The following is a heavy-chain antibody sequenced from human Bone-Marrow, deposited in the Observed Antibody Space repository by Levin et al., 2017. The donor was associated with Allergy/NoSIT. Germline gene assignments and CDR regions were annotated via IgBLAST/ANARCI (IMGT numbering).Heavy chain of an antibody. CDR3: ARDSGGKYYDFWSGYYQQIFDY. CDR2: ISSSSSYI. D-gene: IGHD3-3*01. V-gene: IGHV3-21*01. Sequence: GESLKISCAASGFTFSSYSMNWVRQAPGKGLEWVSSISSSSSYIYYADSVKGRFTISRDNAKNSLYLQMNSLRAEDTAVYYCARDSGGKYYDFWSGYYQQIFDYWGQGTLVTVSS. J-gene: IGHJ4*02. CDR1: GFTFSSYS.